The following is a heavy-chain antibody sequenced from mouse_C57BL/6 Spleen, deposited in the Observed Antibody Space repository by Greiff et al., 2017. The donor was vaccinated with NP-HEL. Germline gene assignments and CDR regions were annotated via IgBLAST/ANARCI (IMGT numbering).Heavy chain of an antibody. CDR3: ARSQGGYYFDY. J-gene: IGHJ2*01. Sequence: VQLQQSGPELVKPGASVKISCKASGYAFSSSWMNWVKQRPGKGLEWIGRIYPGDGDTNYNGKFKGKATLTADKSSSTAYLQLSSLTSEDSAVYFWARSQGGYYFDYWGQGTTLTVSS. V-gene: IGHV1-82*01. CDR2: IYPGDGDT. CDR1: GYAFSSSW.